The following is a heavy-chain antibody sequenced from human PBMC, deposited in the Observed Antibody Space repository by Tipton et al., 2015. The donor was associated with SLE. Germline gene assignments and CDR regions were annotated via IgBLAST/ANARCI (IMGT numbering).Heavy chain of an antibody. V-gene: IGHV4-59*01. J-gene: IGHJ5*02. Sequence: TLSLTCSVSGGSISGYAWSWIRQPPGKPMEWIGYIYYTGSTNYNPSLKSRVTISLDTSKNQFSLNLSAVTAADTAVYYCAREIRPSSGSTDWLDPWGQGIQVTVSS. CDR3: AREIRPSSGSTDWLDP. CDR2: IYYTGST. D-gene: IGHD1-26*01. CDR1: GGSISGYA.